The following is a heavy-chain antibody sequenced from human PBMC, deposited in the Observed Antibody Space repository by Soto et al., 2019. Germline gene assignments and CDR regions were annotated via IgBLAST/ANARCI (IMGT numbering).Heavy chain of an antibody. D-gene: IGHD3-10*01. CDR2: IYYSGST. V-gene: IGHV4-61*08. CDR1: GGSISSGGYY. Sequence: SETLSLTCTVSGGSISSGGYYWSWIRQPPGKGLEWIGYIYYSGSTNYNPSPKSRVTISVDTSKNQFSLKLSSVTAADTAVYYCARAGTTMVRGVISGWFDPWGQGTLVTVSS. CDR3: ARAGTTMVRGVISGWFDP. J-gene: IGHJ5*02.